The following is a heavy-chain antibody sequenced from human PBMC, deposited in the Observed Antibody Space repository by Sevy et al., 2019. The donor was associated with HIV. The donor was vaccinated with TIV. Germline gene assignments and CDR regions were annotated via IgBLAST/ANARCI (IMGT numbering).Heavy chain of an antibody. CDR3: ARENYDFWSGYWEYYFDY. J-gene: IGHJ4*02. Sequence: ASVKVSCKASGYTFTSYGISWVRQAPGQGLEWMGWISAYNGNTNYAQKLQGRVTMTTDTSTSTAYVELRSLRSDDTAVYYCARENYDFWSGYWEYYFDYWGQGTLVTVSS. V-gene: IGHV1-18*04. D-gene: IGHD3-3*01. CDR2: ISAYNGNT. CDR1: GYTFTSYG.